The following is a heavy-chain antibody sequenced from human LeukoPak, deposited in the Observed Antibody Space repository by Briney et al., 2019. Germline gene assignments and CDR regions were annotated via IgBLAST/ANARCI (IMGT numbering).Heavy chain of an antibody. J-gene: IGHJ4*02. CDR1: GFTFSSYG. CDR2: IWYDGSNK. D-gene: IGHD6-13*01. Sequence: PGGSLRLSCAASGFTFSSYGMHWVRQAPGKGLEWVAAIWYDGSNKYYADSVKGRFTISRDNSKNTLYLQMNSLRAEDTAVYYCAREQYSSSLYYFDYWGQGTLVTVSS. V-gene: IGHV3-33*01. CDR3: AREQYSSSLYYFDY.